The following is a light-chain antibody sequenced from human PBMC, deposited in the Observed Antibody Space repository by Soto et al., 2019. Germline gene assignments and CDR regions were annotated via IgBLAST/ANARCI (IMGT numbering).Light chain of an antibody. V-gene: IGLV2-8*01. Sequence: QSVLTQPPSVSGSPGQPVTISCTGTSSDVGAYNYVSWYQQHPGKAPKLVIYELTKRPSGVPDRFSGSKSGDTASLTVSGLQAEDEADYYCSSYAGSNNFVFGTGTKVTVL. CDR3: SSYAGSNNFV. CDR2: ELT. J-gene: IGLJ1*01. CDR1: SSDVGAYNY.